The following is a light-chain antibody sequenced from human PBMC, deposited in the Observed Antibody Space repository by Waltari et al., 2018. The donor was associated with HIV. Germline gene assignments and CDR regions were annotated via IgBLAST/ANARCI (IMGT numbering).Light chain of an antibody. J-gene: IGLJ3*02. CDR1: SSNIGRDT. V-gene: IGLV1-44*01. Sequence: QSVLTQPPSASGTPGQRVTISCSGGSSNIGRDTVNWYQHLPGTAPKLLIYTDNQRPSGVPDRFSGSKSGTSASLAISGLQSEDEADYFCAAWDDSLNGLWVFGGGTKLTVL. CDR2: TDN. CDR3: AAWDDSLNGLWV.